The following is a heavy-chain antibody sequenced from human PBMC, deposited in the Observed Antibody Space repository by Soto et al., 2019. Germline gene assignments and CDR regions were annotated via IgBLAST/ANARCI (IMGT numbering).Heavy chain of an antibody. CDR1: GGSISSGGYY. J-gene: IGHJ4*02. CDR3: AREGSGYYYFDY. D-gene: IGHD3-22*01. V-gene: IGHV4-31*03. Sequence: TLSLTCTVSGGSISSGGYYWSWIRQHPGKGLEWIGYIYYSGSTYYNPSLKSRVTISVDMSKNQFSLKLSSVTAADTAVYYCAREGSGYYYFDYWGQGTLVTVSS. CDR2: IYYSGST.